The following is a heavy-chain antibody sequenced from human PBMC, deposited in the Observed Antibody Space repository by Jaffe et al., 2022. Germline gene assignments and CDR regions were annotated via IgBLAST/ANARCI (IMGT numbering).Heavy chain of an antibody. V-gene: IGHV3-15*01. CDR1: GFTFSNAW. CDR2: IKSKTDGGTT. J-gene: IGHJ3*02. D-gene: IGHD3-3*01. CDR3: TTDPTPNTYYDFWSGPSDAFDI. Sequence: EVQLVESGGGLVKPGGSLRLSCAASGFTFSNAWMSWVRQAPGKGLEWVGRIKSKTDGGTTDYAAPVKGRFTISRDDSKNTLYLQMNSLKTEDTAVYYCTTDPTPNTYYDFWSGPSDAFDIWGQGTMVTVSS.